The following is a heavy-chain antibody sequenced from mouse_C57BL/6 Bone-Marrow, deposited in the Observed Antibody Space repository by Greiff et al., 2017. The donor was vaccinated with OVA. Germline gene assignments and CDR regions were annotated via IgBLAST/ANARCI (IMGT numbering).Heavy chain of an antibody. CDR3: ARGPIYYALFDY. Sequence: VQLQQSGAELARPGASVKLSCKASGYTFTSYGISWVKQRNGKGLEWIGEIYPRSGNTYYNEKFKGKGTLTADKSSSTAYMELRSLTSEDSAVYFCARGPIYYALFDYWGQGTTLTVSS. CDR1: GYTFTSYG. V-gene: IGHV1-81*01. D-gene: IGHD2-1*01. J-gene: IGHJ2*01. CDR2: IYPRSGNT.